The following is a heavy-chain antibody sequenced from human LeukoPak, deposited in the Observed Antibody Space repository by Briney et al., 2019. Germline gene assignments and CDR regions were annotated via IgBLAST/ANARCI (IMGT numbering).Heavy chain of an antibody. J-gene: IGHJ4*02. V-gene: IGHV3-23*01. CDR3: AKGTHYYDSSGNDY. CDR1: GFTFSSYA. CDR2: ISGSGGST. D-gene: IGHD3-22*01. Sequence: PGGSLRLSCAASGFTFSSYAMSWVRQAPGKGLEWVSAISGSGGSTYYADSVKGRFTISRDNSKNTLYLQMNSLRAEDTAVYYCAKGTHYYDSSGNDYWGQGTLVTVSS.